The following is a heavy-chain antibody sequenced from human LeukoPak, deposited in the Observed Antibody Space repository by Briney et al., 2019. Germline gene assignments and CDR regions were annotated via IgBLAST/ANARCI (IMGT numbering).Heavy chain of an antibody. Sequence: SETLSLTCTVSGGSISSSSYYWGWIRQPPGKGLEWIGYIYYSGSTNYNPSLKSRVTISVDTSKNQFSLKLSSVTAADTAVYYCASVSYYDFWSGYYFFDYWGQGTLVTVSS. CDR1: GGSISSSSYY. J-gene: IGHJ4*02. V-gene: IGHV4-61*05. D-gene: IGHD3-3*01. CDR3: ASVSYYDFWSGYYFFDY. CDR2: IYYSGST.